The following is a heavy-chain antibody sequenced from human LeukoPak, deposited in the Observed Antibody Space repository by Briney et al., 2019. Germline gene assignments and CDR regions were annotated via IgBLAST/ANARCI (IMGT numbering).Heavy chain of an antibody. Sequence: GGSLRLSCAASGFTFSSDAMSWVPQAPGKGLEWVSAISGSGSSTYYADSVKGRFTISRDNSKNTLYLQMNSLRAEDTAVYYCAKDRNGEFDYWGQGTLVTVSS. CDR2: ISGSGSST. J-gene: IGHJ4*02. V-gene: IGHV3-23*01. D-gene: IGHD4-17*01. CDR1: GFTFSSDA. CDR3: AKDRNGEFDY.